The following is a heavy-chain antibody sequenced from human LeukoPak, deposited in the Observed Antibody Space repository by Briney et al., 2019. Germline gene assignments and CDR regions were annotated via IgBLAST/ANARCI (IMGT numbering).Heavy chain of an antibody. D-gene: IGHD2/OR15-2a*01. V-gene: IGHV3-23*01. J-gene: IGHJ4*02. CDR3: TTDSQRSTYYYEFDY. CDR2: ISGSGGST. Sequence: PGGSLRLSCAASGFTYSSYAITWVRQAPGKGLEWVSAISGSGGSTYYADSVKGRFTISRDNSKNTLYLQMNSLRAEDTAVYYCTTDSQRSTYYYEFDYWGQGTLVTVSS. CDR1: GFTYSSYA.